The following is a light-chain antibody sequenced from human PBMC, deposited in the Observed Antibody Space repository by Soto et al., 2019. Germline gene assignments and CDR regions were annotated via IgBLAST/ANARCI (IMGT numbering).Light chain of an antibody. CDR1: QGRSRY. Sequence: DIKLTQSPSFLSASVGDRVTITCRARQGRSRYIAWYQQKPGKAPKLLIYAASTLQSGVPSRFSGSGSGKEFTLTISSLQPEDFATYYCQQLNSYPALTFGGGTKVEIK. CDR2: AAS. J-gene: IGKJ4*01. CDR3: QQLNSYPALT. V-gene: IGKV1-9*01.